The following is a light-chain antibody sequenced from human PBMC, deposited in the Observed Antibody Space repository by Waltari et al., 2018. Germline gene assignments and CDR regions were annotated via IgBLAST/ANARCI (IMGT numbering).Light chain of an antibody. CDR2: SAS. Sequence: DIQMTQSPPSLSASVGDRVTITCRASQTIATYLNWYQQKPGKAPELLLSSASNLQSGVPSRFSGSGSGTEFTLTISSVQPEDFATYYCQQSYSILPWTFGQGTKVDIK. V-gene: IGKV1-39*01. J-gene: IGKJ1*01. CDR1: QTIATY. CDR3: QQSYSILPWT.